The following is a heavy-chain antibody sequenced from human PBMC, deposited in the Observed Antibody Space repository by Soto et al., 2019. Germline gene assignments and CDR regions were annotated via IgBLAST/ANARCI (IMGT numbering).Heavy chain of an antibody. J-gene: IGHJ4*02. CDR3: ARGQSIAVAGTFDY. D-gene: IGHD6-19*01. Sequence: SVKVSCTASGGTFSSYAISWVRQAPGQGLEWMGGIIPIFGTANYAQKFQGRVTITADESTSTAYMELSSLRSEDTAVYYCARGQSIAVAGTFDYWGQGTLVTVSS. CDR1: GGTFSSYA. V-gene: IGHV1-69*13. CDR2: IIPIFGTA.